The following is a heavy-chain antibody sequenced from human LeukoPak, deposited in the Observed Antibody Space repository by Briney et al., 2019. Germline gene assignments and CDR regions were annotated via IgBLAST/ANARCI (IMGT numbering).Heavy chain of an antibody. CDR1: GYTFTGYY. CDR3: VGGVVVVPAATDYYYGMDV. D-gene: IGHD2-2*01. Sequence: ASVKVSCKASGYTFTGYYMHWVRQAPGQGLEWMGWINPNSGGTNYAQEFQGRVTMTRDTSISTAYMELSRLRSDDTAVYYCVGGVVVVPAATDYYYGMDVWGQGTTVTVSS. J-gene: IGHJ6*02. V-gene: IGHV1-2*02. CDR2: INPNSGGT.